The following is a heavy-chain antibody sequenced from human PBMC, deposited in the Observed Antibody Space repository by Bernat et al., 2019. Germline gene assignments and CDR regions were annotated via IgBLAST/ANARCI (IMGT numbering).Heavy chain of an antibody. Sequence: EVQLVQSGAEVKKPGESLRISCQGSGYSFTSYWITWVRQMPGKGLEWMGRIDPGDSYTNYSPSFQGHVTISADKSSSTAYLQWSSLKASDTAMYYCGRRCSGGSCYQAVDYWGQGTLVTVSS. CDR3: GRRCSGGSCYQAVDY. CDR1: GYSFTSYW. V-gene: IGHV5-10-1*03. D-gene: IGHD2-15*01. J-gene: IGHJ4*02. CDR2: IDPGDSYT.